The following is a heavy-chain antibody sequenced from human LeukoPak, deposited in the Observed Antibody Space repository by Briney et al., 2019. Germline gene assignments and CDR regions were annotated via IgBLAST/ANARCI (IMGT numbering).Heavy chain of an antibody. CDR1: GGSISSSSYY. J-gene: IGHJ4*02. Sequence: PSETLSLTCTVSGGSISSSSYYWGWIRQPPGKGLEWIGSIYYSGSTYYNPSLKSRVTISVDTSKNQFSLKLSSVTAADTAVYYCARGRPHGHCSGGSCYHAGKYYFDYWGQGTLVTVSS. D-gene: IGHD2-15*01. CDR3: ARGRPHGHCSGGSCYHAGKYYFDY. V-gene: IGHV4-39*07. CDR2: IYYSGST.